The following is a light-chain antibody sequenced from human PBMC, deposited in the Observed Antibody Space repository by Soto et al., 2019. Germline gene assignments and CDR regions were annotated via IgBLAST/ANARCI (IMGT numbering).Light chain of an antibody. CDR1: QSVSSTY. Sequence: EIVLTQSPGTLSLSPGERATLSCRASQSVSSTYLAWYQQKLGQAPRLLIYGASIRATGIPDRFSGSGSGTDFTLTINRLEPEDFAVYYCQQYGSSPRTFGQGTKLDIK. J-gene: IGKJ2*01. CDR3: QQYGSSPRT. V-gene: IGKV3-20*01. CDR2: GAS.